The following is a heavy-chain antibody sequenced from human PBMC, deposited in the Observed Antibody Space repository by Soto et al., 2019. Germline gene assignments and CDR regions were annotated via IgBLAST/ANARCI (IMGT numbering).Heavy chain of an antibody. CDR1: GGTFSNYA. CDR3: AKDIGFQQHLFVFDN. V-gene: IGHV1-69*13. J-gene: IGHJ4*02. CDR2: ILPIFTTA. D-gene: IGHD6-13*01. Sequence: AVKVSCKASGGTFSNYAFSWVRQAPGQGLEWMGGILPIFTTATYAPKFQDRVTITADESTSTVYMDLSSLRSEDTALYYCAKDIGFQQHLFVFDNWGQGTLVTVSS.